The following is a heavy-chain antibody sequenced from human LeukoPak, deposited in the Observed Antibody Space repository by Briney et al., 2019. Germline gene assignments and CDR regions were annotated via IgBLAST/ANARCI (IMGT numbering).Heavy chain of an antibody. V-gene: IGHV3-23*01. J-gene: IGHJ6*02. CDR2: ILESGGST. CDR3: AKRSPRDYYYNMDV. Sequence: PGESLTLSCAASGFTFSNYAMSWVRQAPGKGLEWVSAILESGGSTYYADSVKGRFTISRDNSKNTLYLQMNSLRAEDTAVYYCAKRSPRDYYYNMDVWGQGTTVTVSS. CDR1: GFTFSNYA.